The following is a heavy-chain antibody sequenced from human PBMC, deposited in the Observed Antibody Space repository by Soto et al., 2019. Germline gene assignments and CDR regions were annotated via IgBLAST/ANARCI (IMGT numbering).Heavy chain of an antibody. CDR2: IYYSGST. D-gene: IGHD3-22*01. CDR3: ARSDYYDSSGYGY. J-gene: IGHJ4*02. Sequence: PSETLSLTCTVSGGSISSYYWSWIRQPPGKGLEWIGYIYYSGSTNYNPSLKSRVTISVDTSKNQFSLKLSSVTAADTAVYYCARSDYYDSSGYGYWGQGTLVTVS. V-gene: IGHV4-59*01. CDR1: GGSISSYY.